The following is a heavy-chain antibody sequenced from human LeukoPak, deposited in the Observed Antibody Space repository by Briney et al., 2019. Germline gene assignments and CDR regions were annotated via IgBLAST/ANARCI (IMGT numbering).Heavy chain of an antibody. Sequence: SETLSLTCTVSGASISSYYWSWIRQPPGKGLEWIGYIYYSGSARYNPSLKSRVTISVDTSKNQFSLKLSSVTAADTAVYYCARVGILRFPSNWFDPWGQGTLVTVSS. J-gene: IGHJ5*02. V-gene: IGHV4-59*01. CDR1: GASISSYY. D-gene: IGHD3-3*01. CDR3: ARVGILRFPSNWFDP. CDR2: IYYSGSA.